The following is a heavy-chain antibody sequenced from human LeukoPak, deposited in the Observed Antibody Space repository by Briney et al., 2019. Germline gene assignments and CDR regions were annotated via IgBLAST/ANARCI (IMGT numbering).Heavy chain of an antibody. CDR1: GGSISSSSYY. D-gene: IGHD3-16*01. J-gene: IGHJ4*02. Sequence: SETLSLTCTVSGGSISSSSYYWGWIRQPPGKGLEWIGSIYYSGSTYYNPSLKSRVTISVDTSKNQFSLKLSSVTAADTAVYYCARQGLGEPYYFDYWGQGTLVTVSS. V-gene: IGHV4-39*01. CDR3: ARQGLGEPYYFDY. CDR2: IYYSGST.